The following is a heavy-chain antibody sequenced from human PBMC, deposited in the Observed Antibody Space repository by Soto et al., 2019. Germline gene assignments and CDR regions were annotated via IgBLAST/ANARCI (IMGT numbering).Heavy chain of an antibody. CDR3: AKSKGTYCSGGSCYFPFDY. CDR1: GFTFSTYA. D-gene: IGHD2-15*01. CDR2: ISASGGST. V-gene: IGHV3-23*01. J-gene: IGHJ4*02. Sequence: PGGSLRLSCAASGFTFSTYAVSWVRQAPGKGLEWVSSISASGGSTYYADSVKGRFTTSRDNSKNTLNLQMNSLRAEDTAVYYCAKSKGTYCSGGSCYFPFDYWGQGTLVTVSS.